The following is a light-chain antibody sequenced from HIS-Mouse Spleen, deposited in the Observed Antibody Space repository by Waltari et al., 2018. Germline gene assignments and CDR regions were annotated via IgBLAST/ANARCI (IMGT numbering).Light chain of an antibody. CDR2: DVS. V-gene: IGLV2-11*01. Sequence: QSALTQPRSVSGSPGQSVTISCTGTSSDVGGYNYVSGYPQHPGKAPKLMIYDVSKRPSGVPDRFSGSKSGNTASLTISGLQAEDEADYYCCSYAGSYTWVFGGGTKLTVL. J-gene: IGLJ3*02. CDR3: CSYAGSYTWV. CDR1: SSDVGGYNY.